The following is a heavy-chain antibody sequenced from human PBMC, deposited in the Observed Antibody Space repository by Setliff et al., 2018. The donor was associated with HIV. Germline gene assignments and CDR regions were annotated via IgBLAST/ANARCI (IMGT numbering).Heavy chain of an antibody. Sequence: SETLSLTCTVSGGSISSSNYYWGWIRQPPGKGLEYIGSMHYSGSTYYNPSLKSRVAISVDTSKNQFSLKLSSVTAADTAVYYCARTWWLRSNWFDPWGQGTLVTVSS. CDR2: MHYSGST. V-gene: IGHV4-39*01. D-gene: IGHD5-12*01. CDR3: ARTWWLRSNWFDP. J-gene: IGHJ5*02. CDR1: GGSISSSNYY.